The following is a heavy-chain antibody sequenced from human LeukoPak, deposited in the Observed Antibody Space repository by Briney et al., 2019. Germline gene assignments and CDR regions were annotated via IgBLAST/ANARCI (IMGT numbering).Heavy chain of an antibody. CDR1: GFSLSTSGVG. V-gene: IGHV2-5*02. D-gene: IGHD6-13*01. CDR2: IYWDDDK. Sequence: SGPTLVKPTQTLTLTCTFSGFSLSTSGVGVGWIRQPPGKALEWLALIYWDDDKRYSPSLKSRLTITKDTSKNQVVLTMTNMDPVDTATYYCAHRDMAAAGDYFAYWGQGTLVTVSS. J-gene: IGHJ4*02. CDR3: AHRDMAAAGDYFAY.